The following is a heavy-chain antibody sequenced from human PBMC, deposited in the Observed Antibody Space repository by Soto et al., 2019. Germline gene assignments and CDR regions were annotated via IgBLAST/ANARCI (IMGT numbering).Heavy chain of an antibody. J-gene: IGHJ6*02. Sequence: SETLSLTCTVSGDSITRSDFYWGWIRHPPGKRLEWIGTISSTGLTYYNPSLKSRVTLSVDTSKNQFSVRLNSVTAADTAVYYCAPLSVSLSGPYGIHVWGQGTTVTVSS. CDR3: APLSVSLSGPYGIHV. D-gene: IGHD2-15*01. CDR2: ISSTGLT. V-gene: IGHV4-39*01. CDR1: GDSITRSDFY.